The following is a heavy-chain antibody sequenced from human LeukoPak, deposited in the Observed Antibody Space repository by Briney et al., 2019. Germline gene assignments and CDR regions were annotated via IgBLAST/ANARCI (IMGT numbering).Heavy chain of an antibody. D-gene: IGHD3-22*01. Sequence: PSETLTLTCTVSGGSVSSSSYYWDWIRQPPGKGLEWIRSIYYSGSAYYNPSLKSRLTISIDTSNNQFSLKLSSVTAADTAVYYCARDYYDSSGYKSRYFDYWGQGTLVTVSS. V-gene: IGHV4-39*02. CDR1: GGSVSSSSYY. CDR2: IYYSGSA. J-gene: IGHJ4*02. CDR3: ARDYYDSSGYKSRYFDY.